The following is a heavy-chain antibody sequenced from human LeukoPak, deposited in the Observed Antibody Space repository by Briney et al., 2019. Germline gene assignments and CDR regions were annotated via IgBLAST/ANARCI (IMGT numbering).Heavy chain of an antibody. D-gene: IGHD2-15*01. CDR2: IIPILGIA. J-gene: IGHJ6*03. CDR3: ARDRGYCSGGSCYSSGNYYYYMDV. Sequence: SVKVSCKASGGTFSSYTISWVRQAPGQGLEWMGRIIPILGIANYAQKFQGRVTITADKSTSTAYKELSSLRSEDTAVYYCARDRGYCSGGSCYSSGNYYYYMDVWGKGTTVTVSS. V-gene: IGHV1-69*04. CDR1: GGTFSSYT.